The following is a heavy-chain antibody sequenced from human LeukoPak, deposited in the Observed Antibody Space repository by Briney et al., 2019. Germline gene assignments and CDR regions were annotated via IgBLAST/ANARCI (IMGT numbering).Heavy chain of an antibody. CDR1: GLTFSSYW. CDR3: ARDLAGLPQEAFDI. Sequence: PGGSLRLSCAASGLTFSSYWMSWVRQAPGKGLEWVANIKQDGSEKHYVDSVTGRFTISRDNAKNSLYLQMNSLRADDTAVYYCARDLAGLPQEAFDIWGQGTMVTVSS. J-gene: IGHJ3*02. CDR2: IKQDGSEK. V-gene: IGHV3-7*01.